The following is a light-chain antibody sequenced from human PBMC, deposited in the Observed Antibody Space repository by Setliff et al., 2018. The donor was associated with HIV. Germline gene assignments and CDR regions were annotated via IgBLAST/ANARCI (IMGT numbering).Light chain of an antibody. CDR3: QQYYSSWT. Sequence: DIVMTQSPDSLAVSLGERATINCKSSQSVLCSSNNKNYLAWYQQRPGQPPKLLIDWASTRESGVPDRFSGSGSGTDFTLTTSSLQAEDVAVYYCQQYYSSWTFGQGTKVDIK. J-gene: IGKJ1*01. CDR2: WAS. CDR1: QSVLCSSNNKNY. V-gene: IGKV4-1*01.